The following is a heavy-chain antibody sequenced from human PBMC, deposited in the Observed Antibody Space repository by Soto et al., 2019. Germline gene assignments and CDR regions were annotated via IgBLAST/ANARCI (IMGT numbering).Heavy chain of an antibody. CDR2: ISSSSSYI. Sequence: GGSLRLSCAASGFTFSSYSMNWVRQAPGKGLEWVSSISSSSSYIYYADSVKGRFTISRDNDKNSLYLQMNSLRAEDTAVYYCARVRGYYDSSGYYYRSFDYWGQGTLVTVSS. CDR3: ARVRGYYDSSGYYYRSFDY. V-gene: IGHV3-21*01. J-gene: IGHJ4*02. D-gene: IGHD3-22*01. CDR1: GFTFSSYS.